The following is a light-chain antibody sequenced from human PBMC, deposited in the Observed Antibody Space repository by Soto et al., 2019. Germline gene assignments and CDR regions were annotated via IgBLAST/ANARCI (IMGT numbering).Light chain of an antibody. CDR1: QSVSSY. CDR2: DAS. V-gene: IGKV3-11*01. J-gene: IGKJ1*01. CDR3: QQRSNWPPT. Sequence: EIVLTQSPATLSLSPGERATLSCRASQSVSSYLAWYQPKPGQAPRLLIYDASNRATGIPARFSGSGSGTAFTLTISSLEPEDFAVYYCQQRSNWPPTFGKGTKVEIK.